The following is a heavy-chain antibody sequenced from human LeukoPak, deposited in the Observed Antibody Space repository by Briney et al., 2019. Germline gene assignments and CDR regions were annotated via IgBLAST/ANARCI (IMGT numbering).Heavy chain of an antibody. CDR1: GFTFSSYG. V-gene: IGHV3-23*01. D-gene: IGHD6-13*01. CDR3: AKSGSIWYYFDY. J-gene: IGHJ4*02. CDR2: ISDSGGST. Sequence: GGSLRLSCVASGFTFSSYGMSWVRQAPGKGLEWVSAISDSGGSTEYADSVKGRFTISRDNSKNTLYLQMNSLRAEDTAVYYCAKSGSIWYYFDYWGQGTLVTASS.